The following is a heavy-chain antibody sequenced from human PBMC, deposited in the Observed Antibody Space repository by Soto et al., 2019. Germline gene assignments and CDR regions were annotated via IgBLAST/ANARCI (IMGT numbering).Heavy chain of an antibody. Sequence: GGSLRLSCAASGFTFSSYAMSWVRQAPGKGLEWVSAISGSGGSTYYADSVKGRFTISRDNSKNTLYLQMNSLRAEDTAVYYYAKYAVLCFGELFNYYYDMDVWGKGTTVTVSS. CDR1: GFTFSSYA. CDR3: AKYAVLCFGELFNYYYDMDV. V-gene: IGHV3-23*01. CDR2: ISGSGGST. J-gene: IGHJ6*03. D-gene: IGHD3-10*01.